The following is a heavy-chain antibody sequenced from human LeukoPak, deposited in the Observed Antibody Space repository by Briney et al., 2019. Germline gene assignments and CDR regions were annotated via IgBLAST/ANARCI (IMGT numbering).Heavy chain of an antibody. CDR2: ISAYNGNT. CDR3: AREMVDALAATPGGFDY. D-gene: IGHD2-15*01. CDR1: GYTFTSYG. Sequence: GASVKVSCKASGYTFTSYGISWVRQAPGQGLEWMGWISAYNGNTNYAQKFQGRVTMTRDTSISTAYMELSRLRSDDTAVYYCAREMVDALAATPGGFDYWGQGTLVTVSP. V-gene: IGHV1-18*01. J-gene: IGHJ4*02.